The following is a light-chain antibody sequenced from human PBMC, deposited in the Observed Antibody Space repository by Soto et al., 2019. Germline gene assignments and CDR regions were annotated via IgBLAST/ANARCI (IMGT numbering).Light chain of an antibody. CDR1: SSNIGSNP. V-gene: IGLV1-44*01. CDR2: SNH. CDR3: ESWDDRLKGYV. J-gene: IGLJ1*01. Sequence: QSVLTQPPSAYGTPGQRVTISCSGSSSNIGSNPVNWYQQLPGTAPKLLIFSNHQRPSGVPDRFSGSKSGTSGSLTISGLQSEDEADYYCESWDDRLKGYVFGPGTKVTVL.